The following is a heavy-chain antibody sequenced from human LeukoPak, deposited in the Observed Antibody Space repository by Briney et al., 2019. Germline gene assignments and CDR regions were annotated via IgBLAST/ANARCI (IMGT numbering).Heavy chain of an antibody. Sequence: PSETLSLTCAVYGGSFSGYYWSWIRQPPGKGLEWIGEINHSGSTNYNPSLKSRVTISVDTSKNQFSLKLSSVTAADTAVYYCARKPGAQSYWFDPWGQGTLVTVSS. J-gene: IGHJ5*02. CDR1: GGSFSGYY. D-gene: IGHD1-14*01. CDR3: ARKPGAQSYWFDP. CDR2: INHSGST. V-gene: IGHV4-34*09.